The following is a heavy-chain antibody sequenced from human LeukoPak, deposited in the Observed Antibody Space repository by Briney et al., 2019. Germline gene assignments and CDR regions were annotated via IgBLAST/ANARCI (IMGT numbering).Heavy chain of an antibody. J-gene: IGHJ4*02. CDR3: ASGYDSSGYYYPHPMDY. V-gene: IGHV1-69*13. CDR2: IIPTFGTA. CDR1: GGTFSSYA. Sequence: ASVKVSCKASGGTFSSYAISWVRQAPGQGLEWMGGIIPTFGTANYAQKFQGRVTITADESTSTAYMELSSLRSEDTAVYYCASGYDSSGYYYPHPMDYWGQGTLVTVSS. D-gene: IGHD3-22*01.